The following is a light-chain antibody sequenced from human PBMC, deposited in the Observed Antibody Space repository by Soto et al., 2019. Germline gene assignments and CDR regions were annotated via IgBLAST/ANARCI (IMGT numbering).Light chain of an antibody. CDR2: GNS. V-gene: IGLV1-40*01. J-gene: IGLJ1*01. CDR1: SSNIGAGFD. CDR3: SSYTRSSTSYV. Sequence: QSVLTQPPSVSGAPGQRVTISCTGSSSNIGAGFDVHWYHQIAGTAPKLLIYGNSNRPSGVPDRFSGSKSGTSASLAINGLQAEDEADYYCSSYTRSSTSYVFGTGTKLTVL.